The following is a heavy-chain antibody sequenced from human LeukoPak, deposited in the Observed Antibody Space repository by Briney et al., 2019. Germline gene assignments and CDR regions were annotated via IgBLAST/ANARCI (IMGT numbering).Heavy chain of an antibody. CDR3: ASGLGSSRSLVDAFDI. D-gene: IGHD3-16*01. CDR2: INPNSGGT. Sequence: EASVKVSCKASAYTFTGYYMHCVRQAPGQGIEWMGWINPNSGGTNYAQKFQGRVTMTRDTSISTAYMELSRLRSDDTAVYYCASGLGSSRSLVDAFDIWGQGTMVTVSS. CDR1: AYTFTGYY. J-gene: IGHJ3*02. V-gene: IGHV1-2*02.